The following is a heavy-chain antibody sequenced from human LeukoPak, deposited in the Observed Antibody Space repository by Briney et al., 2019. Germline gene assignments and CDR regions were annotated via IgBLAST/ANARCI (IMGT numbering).Heavy chain of an antibody. CDR2: IIPIFGTA. D-gene: IGHD6-6*01. J-gene: IGHJ5*02. Sequence: SVKVSCKASGGTFSSYAISWVRQAPGQGLEWMGGIIPIFGTANYAQKFQGRVTITADESTSTAYMELSSLRSEDTAVYYCARDLEYSSSGDWFDPWGQGTLVTVSS. V-gene: IGHV1-69*13. CDR3: ARDLEYSSSGDWFDP. CDR1: GGTFSSYA.